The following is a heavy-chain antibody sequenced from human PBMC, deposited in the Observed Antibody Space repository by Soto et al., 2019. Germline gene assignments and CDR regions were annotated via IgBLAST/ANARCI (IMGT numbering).Heavy chain of an antibody. V-gene: IGHV1-18*01. D-gene: IGHD6-13*01. Sequence: GPGVKKPGASVKVSCKAAGYTFTNYGITWVRQAPGQGLEWMGWIITYSGNTNYAQKLQDRVSLTADTSTSTAYMELRSLRSDDTAVYYCASIPGYSTTWYYAFDIWGQGTLVTVSS. CDR1: GYTFTNYG. J-gene: IGHJ3*02. CDR3: ASIPGYSTTWYYAFDI. CDR2: IITYSGNT.